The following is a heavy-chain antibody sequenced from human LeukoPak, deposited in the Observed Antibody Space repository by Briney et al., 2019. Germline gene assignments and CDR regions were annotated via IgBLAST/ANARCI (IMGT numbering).Heavy chain of an antibody. V-gene: IGHV4-34*01. CDR1: GGSFSGYY. CDR3: ARGGGYSYGLLHY. Sequence: PSETLSLTCAVYGGSFSGYYWSWIRQPPGKGLEWIGEINHSGSTNYNPSLKSRVTISVDTSKNQFSLKLSSVTAADTAVYYCARGGGYSYGLLHYWGQGTLVTVSS. J-gene: IGHJ4*02. CDR2: INHSGST. D-gene: IGHD5-18*01.